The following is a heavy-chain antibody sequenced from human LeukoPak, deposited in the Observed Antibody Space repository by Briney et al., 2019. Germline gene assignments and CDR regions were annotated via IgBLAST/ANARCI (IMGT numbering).Heavy chain of an antibody. CDR1: GFTFSSYS. CDR2: ISSSSSYI. V-gene: IGHV3-21*01. Sequence: PGGSLRLSCAASGFTFSSYSMNWVRQAPGKGLEWVSSISSSSSYIYYADSVKGRSTISRDNAKNSLYLQMNSLRAEDTAVYYCARDSPIYYDSSPSPFDYWGQGTLVTVSS. CDR3: ARDSPIYYDSSPSPFDY. D-gene: IGHD3-22*01. J-gene: IGHJ4*02.